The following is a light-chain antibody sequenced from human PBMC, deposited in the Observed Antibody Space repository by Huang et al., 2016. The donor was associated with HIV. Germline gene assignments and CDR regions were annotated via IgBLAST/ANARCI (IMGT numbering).Light chain of an antibody. J-gene: IGKJ2*01. CDR1: QSVSSSH. CDR2: GSS. Sequence: EIVLTPSPGTLSLSPGERATLSCRASQSVSSSHLAWYQQKPVQAPRLLIYGSSSRATGVPDRFSGSGSGTDFTLTISRLEPEDFAVYYCQQYGSSRGTFGQGTKLEIK. V-gene: IGKV3-20*01. CDR3: QQYGSSRGT.